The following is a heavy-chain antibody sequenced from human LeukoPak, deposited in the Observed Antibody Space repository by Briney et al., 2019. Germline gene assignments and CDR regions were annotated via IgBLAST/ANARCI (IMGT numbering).Heavy chain of an antibody. V-gene: IGHV3-48*01. CDR1: GFIFSSYS. D-gene: IGHD2-15*01. CDR3: TRVHGGYPFDY. CDR2: ISSSNSTI. Sequence: GGSLRLSCAASGFIFSSYSMNWVRQAPGKGLEWVSYISSSNSTIYYADSVKGRFTISRDNAKSSPNLQMNSLRAEDTAVYYCTRVHGGYPFDYWGQGTLVTVSS. J-gene: IGHJ4*02.